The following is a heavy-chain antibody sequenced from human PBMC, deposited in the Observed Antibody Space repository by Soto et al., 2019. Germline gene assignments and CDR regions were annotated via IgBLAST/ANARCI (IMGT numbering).Heavy chain of an antibody. CDR1: GFTFDDFA. J-gene: IGHJ4*02. V-gene: IGHV3-9*01. Sequence: GGSLRLSCAASGFTFDDFAMHWGRQVPGKGLEWVSAISRNSGSIGSADSVGGRFTISIDNAHSSLYLQMNSLRPEDTALYYCAKGSGHGGINFDYGGQGTLVTVYS. D-gene: IGHD1-20*01. CDR2: ISRNSGSI. CDR3: AKGSGHGGINFDY.